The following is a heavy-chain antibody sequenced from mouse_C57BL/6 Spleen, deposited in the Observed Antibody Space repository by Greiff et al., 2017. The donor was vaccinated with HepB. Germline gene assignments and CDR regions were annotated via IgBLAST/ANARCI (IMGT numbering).Heavy chain of an antibody. Sequence: VQLQQSGAELAKPGASVKISCKASGYAFSSYWMNWVKQRPGKGLEWIGQIYPGDGDTNYNGKFKGKATLTADKSSSTAYMQLSSLTSEDSAVYFCAREVAGSGGWYFDVWGTGTTVTVSS. CDR1: GYAFSSYW. V-gene: IGHV1-80*01. CDR3: AREVAGSGGWYFDV. J-gene: IGHJ1*03. CDR2: IYPGDGDT. D-gene: IGHD3-2*02.